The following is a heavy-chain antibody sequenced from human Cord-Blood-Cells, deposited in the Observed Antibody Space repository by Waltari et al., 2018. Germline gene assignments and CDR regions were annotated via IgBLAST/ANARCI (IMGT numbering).Heavy chain of an antibody. J-gene: IGHJ4*02. CDR3: AREKADYFDY. Sequence: QVQLVESGGGVVQPGRSLRLSCAASGFTFSSYGMHWVRQDPGKGLEWVAVIWYDGSNKYYADSVKGRFTISRDNSKNTLYLQMNSLRAEDTAVYYCAREKADYFDYWGQGTLVTVSS. D-gene: IGHD6-13*01. CDR1: GFTFSSYG. V-gene: IGHV3-33*01. CDR2: IWYDGSNK.